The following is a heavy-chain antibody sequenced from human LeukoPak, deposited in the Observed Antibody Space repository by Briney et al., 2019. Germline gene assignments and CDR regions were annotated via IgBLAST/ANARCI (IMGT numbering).Heavy chain of an antibody. J-gene: IGHJ4*02. D-gene: IGHD3-22*01. CDR1: DGSISSHY. Sequence: SETLSLTCAVSDGSISSHYWSWIRQPPGKGLEWIGYIYYTGSTSYSPSLESRVTISVDTSKNQFSLKLSPVTTADTAVYYCARGAYYNDANGYYHYFDYWGQGTLVTVSS. CDR3: ARGAYYNDANGYYHYFDY. CDR2: IYYTGST. V-gene: IGHV4-59*11.